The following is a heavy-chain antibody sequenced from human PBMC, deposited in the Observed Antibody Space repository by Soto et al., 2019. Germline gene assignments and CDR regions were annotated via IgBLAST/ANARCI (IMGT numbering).Heavy chain of an antibody. Sequence: ASVKVSCKASGYTFTSYGISWVRQAPGQGLEWMGWISTYNGNTNYAQKLQGRVTFTTDTSTSTAHVELRSLRSDDTAVYYCARGGVVVVPAASSDCYYSMDDWGQGTKVTVSS. J-gene: IGHJ6*02. V-gene: IGHV1-18*01. D-gene: IGHD2-2*01. CDR2: ISTYNGNT. CDR1: GYTFTSYG. CDR3: ARGGVVVVPAASSDCYYSMDD.